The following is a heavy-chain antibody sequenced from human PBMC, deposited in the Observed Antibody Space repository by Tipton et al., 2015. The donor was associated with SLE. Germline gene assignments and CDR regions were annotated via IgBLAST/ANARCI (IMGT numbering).Heavy chain of an antibody. CDR3: ARDTSDWPLGY. V-gene: IGHV1-46*01. Sequence: QSGAEVKKPGASVKVSCKASGYSFTNHYIHWVRQVPGQGLEWMGRVNPSGGSISYSLKFQGRVTMTTDTSTSTAYMNLSSLRSEDTAVYYCARDTSDWPLGYWGQGTLVTVSS. D-gene: IGHD6-19*01. CDR2: VNPSGGSI. J-gene: IGHJ4*02. CDR1: GYSFTNHY.